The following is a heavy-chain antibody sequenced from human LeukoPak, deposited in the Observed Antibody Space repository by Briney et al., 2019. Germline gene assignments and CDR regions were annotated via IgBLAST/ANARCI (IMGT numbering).Heavy chain of an antibody. CDR3: ARPLRITMIRGAFDI. Sequence: PSETLSLTCAVYGGSFSGYYWSWIRQPPGKGLEWIGEINHSGSTNYNPSLKSRVTISVDTSKNQFSLKLSSVTAADTAVYYCARPLRITMIRGAFDIWGQGTMVTVSS. CDR1: GGSFSGYY. V-gene: IGHV4-34*01. J-gene: IGHJ3*02. CDR2: INHSGST. D-gene: IGHD3-22*01.